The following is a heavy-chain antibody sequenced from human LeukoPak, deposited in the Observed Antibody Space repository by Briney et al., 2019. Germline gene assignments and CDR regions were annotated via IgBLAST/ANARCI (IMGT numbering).Heavy chain of an antibody. V-gene: IGHV4-39*06. J-gene: IGHJ4*02. CDR3: AKDLLYYSGSGSPLEY. D-gene: IGHD3-10*01. CDR2: IYYNGNT. CDR1: GGSISSSSYY. Sequence: SETLSLTCTVSGGSISSSSYYWGWIRQPPGKGMEWIGSIYYNGNTYYNPSLKRRDTISIDTSKNQRPLKLSSVTAADTAVYYWAKDLLYYSGSGSPLEYWGQGTLVTVSS.